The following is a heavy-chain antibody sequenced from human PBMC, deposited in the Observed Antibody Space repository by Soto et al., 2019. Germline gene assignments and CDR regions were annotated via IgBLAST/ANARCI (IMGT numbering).Heavy chain of an antibody. Sequence: KSSETLSLTCAVSGGSISSSNWWSWVRQPPGKGLEWIGEIYHSGSTNYNPSLKSRVTISVDKSKNQFSLKLSSVTAADTAVYYCARGGAASGSYYTFDYWGQGTLVTVSS. J-gene: IGHJ4*02. V-gene: IGHV4-4*02. CDR2: IYHSGST. D-gene: IGHD1-26*01. CDR1: GGSISSSNW. CDR3: ARGGAASGSYYTFDY.